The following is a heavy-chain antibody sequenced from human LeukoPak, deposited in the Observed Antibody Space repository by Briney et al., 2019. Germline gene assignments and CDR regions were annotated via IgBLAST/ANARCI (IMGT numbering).Heavy chain of an antibody. CDR2: ISGSGGST. Sequence: GGSLRLSCAASGVTFSSYAMSWLRQAPGKGLEWVSGISGSGGSTYYADSVKGRFTISRDNSRNTLYLQMNSPRAEDTAVYYCAILPGYSSGWYEVNYWGQGTLVTVSS. CDR1: GVTFSSYA. J-gene: IGHJ4*02. CDR3: AILPGYSSGWYEVNY. D-gene: IGHD6-13*01. V-gene: IGHV3-23*01.